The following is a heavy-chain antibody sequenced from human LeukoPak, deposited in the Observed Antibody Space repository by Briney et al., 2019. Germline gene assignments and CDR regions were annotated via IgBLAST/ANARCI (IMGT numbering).Heavy chain of an antibody. CDR2: ISAYNGNT. V-gene: IGHV1-18*01. CDR3: ARDWVVVVPAANDY. J-gene: IGHJ4*02. Sequence: GASVKVSCKASGCTFTSYGISWVRQAPGQGLEWMGWISAYNGNTNYAQKLHGRVTMTTDTSTSTAYMELRSLRSDDTAVYYCARDWVVVVPAANDYWGQGTLVTVSS. D-gene: IGHD2-2*01. CDR1: GCTFTSYG.